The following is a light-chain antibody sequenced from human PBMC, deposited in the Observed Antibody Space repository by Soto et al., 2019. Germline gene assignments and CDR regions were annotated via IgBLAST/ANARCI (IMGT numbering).Light chain of an antibody. CDR1: QGIRNS. V-gene: IGKV1-16*02. CDR2: AAS. CDR3: QHDT. Sequence: DIQMTQSPSSLSASVGDRVTISCRTTQGIRNSLAWYQQKPGTAPKLLIYAASTLQSGVPSKFSGSGSGTDFTLTISSLQPENFATYSCQHDTFGQGTRLEI. J-gene: IGKJ5*01.